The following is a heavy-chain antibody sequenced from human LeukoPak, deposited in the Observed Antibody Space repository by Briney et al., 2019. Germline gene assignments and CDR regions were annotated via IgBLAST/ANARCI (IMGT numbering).Heavy chain of an antibody. CDR1: GGSISGYY. CDR2: INHSGST. Sequence: SETLSLTCTVSGGSISGYYWSWIRQPPGKGLEWIGEINHSGSTNYNPSLKSRVTISVDTSKNQFSLKLSSVTAADTAVYYCARGRRSSSWYPYYYYGMDVWGQGTTVTVSS. J-gene: IGHJ6*02. V-gene: IGHV4-34*01. D-gene: IGHD6-13*01. CDR3: ARGRRSSSWYPYYYYGMDV.